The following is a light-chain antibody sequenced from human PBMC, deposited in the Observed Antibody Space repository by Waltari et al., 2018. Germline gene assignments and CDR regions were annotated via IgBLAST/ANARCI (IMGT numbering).Light chain of an antibody. CDR2: DVT. CDR1: SSDVGGYNY. V-gene: IGLV2-14*01. J-gene: IGLJ2*01. CDR3: ASYTSTRTVI. Sequence: QSALTQPASVSGSPGQSITISCSGTSSDVGGYNYVFWYQQLPGNAPKLMIYDVTRWPSGVSNRFSGSKSGNTASLTIFGLQAEDEADYYCASYTSTRTVIFGGGTRVTVL.